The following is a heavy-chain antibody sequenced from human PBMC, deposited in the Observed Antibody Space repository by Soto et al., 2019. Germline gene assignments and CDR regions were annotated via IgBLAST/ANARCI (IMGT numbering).Heavy chain of an antibody. D-gene: IGHD3-9*01. V-gene: IGHV1-18*01. CDR1: RYTFTSYG. J-gene: IGHJ4*02. CDR3: ARNNPFPYDILTGYYVPPSH. Sequence: GASVKVSCKASRYTFTSYGISWVRQANRQGLEWMGWISAYNGNTNYAQKLQGRVTMTTDTSTSTAYMELRSLRSDDTAVYYCARNNPFPYDILTGYYVPPSHWGQGTLVTVSS. CDR2: ISAYNGNT.